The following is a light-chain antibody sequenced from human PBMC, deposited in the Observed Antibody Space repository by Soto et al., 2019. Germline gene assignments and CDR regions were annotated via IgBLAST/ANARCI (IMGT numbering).Light chain of an antibody. CDR1: SSDIGGYNY. Sequence: QSALTQPASVSGSPGQSITISCTGTSSDIGGYNYVSWYQQHPGKAPKLIIYEVNNRPSGVSNRFSGSKSGNTASLTISGLRAEDEADYSCSSYTSTTLLIFGGGTKVTVL. V-gene: IGLV2-14*01. CDR3: SSYTSTTLLI. J-gene: IGLJ2*01. CDR2: EVN.